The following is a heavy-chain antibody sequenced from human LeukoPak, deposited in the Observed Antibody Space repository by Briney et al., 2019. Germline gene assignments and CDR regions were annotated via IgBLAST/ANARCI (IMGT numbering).Heavy chain of an antibody. CDR2: IYYSGST. Sequence: KPSETLSLTCTVSGGSISSSSYYWGWIRQPPGKGLEWIGSIYYSGSTYHNPSLKGRVTISVDTSKNQFSLKLSSVTAADTAVYYCATEGIGGSGFRLRVPYYFDYWGQGTLVTVSS. J-gene: IGHJ4*02. CDR3: ATEGIGGSGFRLRVPYYFDY. V-gene: IGHV4-39*01. D-gene: IGHD3-22*01. CDR1: GGSISSSSYY.